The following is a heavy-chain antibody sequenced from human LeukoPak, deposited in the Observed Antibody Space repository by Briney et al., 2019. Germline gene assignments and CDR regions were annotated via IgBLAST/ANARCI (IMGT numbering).Heavy chain of an antibody. J-gene: IGHJ4*02. CDR1: GGSISSFY. CDR3: ARVNEFWSGYDY. Sequence: SETLSLTCTVSGGSISSFYWSWIRHPPGEGLEEIGYIYYSGSTNYNPSLKSRVTISVDTSKNQFSLKLSSVTAADTAVYDCARVNEFWSGYDYWGQGTLVTVSS. V-gene: IGHV4-59*08. D-gene: IGHD3-3*01. CDR2: IYYSGST.